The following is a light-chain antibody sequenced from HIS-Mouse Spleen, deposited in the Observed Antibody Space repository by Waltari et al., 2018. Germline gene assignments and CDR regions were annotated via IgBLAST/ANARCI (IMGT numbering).Light chain of an antibody. CDR3: SSYAGSNNLGV. J-gene: IGLJ2*01. CDR2: EVS. CDR1: SSDVGGYNY. Sequence: QSALTQPPSASGSPGQSVTISCTGTSSDVGGYNYVSWYQQHPGKAPNLMIYEVSKRPPGAPDRFCGSKSGNTASLTVSGLQAEDEADYYCSSYAGSNNLGVFGGGTKLTVL. V-gene: IGLV2-8*01.